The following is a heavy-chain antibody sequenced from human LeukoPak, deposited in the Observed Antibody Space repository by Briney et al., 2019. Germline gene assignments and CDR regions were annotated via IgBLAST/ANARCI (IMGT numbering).Heavy chain of an antibody. CDR3: AREPYYYYDSSGDAFDI. J-gene: IGHJ3*02. CDR2: IYYSGST. Sequence: SETLSLTCAVSGGSISSSNWWSWVRQPPGKGLEWIGYIYYSGSTYYNPSLKSRVTISVDTSKNQFSLKLSSVTAADTAVYYCAREPYYYYDSSGDAFDIWGQGTMVTVSS. V-gene: IGHV4-4*02. CDR1: GGSISSSNW. D-gene: IGHD3-22*01.